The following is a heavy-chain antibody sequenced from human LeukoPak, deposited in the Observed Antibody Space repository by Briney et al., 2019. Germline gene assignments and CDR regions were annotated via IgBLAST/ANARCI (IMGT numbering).Heavy chain of an antibody. D-gene: IGHD5-12*01. CDR2: ISWNSGSI. CDR1: GFTFDDYA. V-gene: IGHV3-9*03. CDR3: AKGMYSGYDLGDYYFDY. J-gene: IGHJ4*02. Sequence: GGSLRLSCAASGFTFDDYAMHWVRRAPGKGLEWVSGISWNSGSIGYADSVKGRFTISRDNAKNSLYLQMNSLRAGDMALYYCAKGMYSGYDLGDYYFDYWGQGTLVTVSS.